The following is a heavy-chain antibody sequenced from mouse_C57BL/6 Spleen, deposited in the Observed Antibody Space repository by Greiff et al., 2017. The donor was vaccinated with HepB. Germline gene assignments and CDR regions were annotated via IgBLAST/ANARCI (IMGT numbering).Heavy chain of an antibody. CDR3: AREGQLDRGFAY. V-gene: IGHV1-55*01. CDR1: GYTFTSYW. Sequence: QVQLQQPGAELVKPGASVKMSCKASGYTFTSYWITWVKQRPGQGLEWIGDIYPGSGSTNYNEKFKSKATLTVDTSSSTAYMQLSSLTSEDSAVYYCAREGQLDRGFAYWGQGTLVTVSA. CDR2: IYPGSGST. J-gene: IGHJ3*01. D-gene: IGHD4-1*02.